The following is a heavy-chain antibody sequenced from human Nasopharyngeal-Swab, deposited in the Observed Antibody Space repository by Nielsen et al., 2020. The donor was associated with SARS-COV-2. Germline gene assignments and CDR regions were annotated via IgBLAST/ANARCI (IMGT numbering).Heavy chain of an antibody. V-gene: IGHV4-39*07. D-gene: IGHD3-16*02. CDR2: IYYSGST. CDR1: GGSISSSSYY. Sequence: SETLSLTCTVSGGSISSSSYYWGWIRQPPGKGLEWIGSIYYSGSTYYNPSLKSRVTISVDTSKNQFSLKLSSVTAADTAVYYCARVMITFGGVIAQVDYWGQGTLVTVSS. CDR3: ARVMITFGGVIAQVDY. J-gene: IGHJ4*02.